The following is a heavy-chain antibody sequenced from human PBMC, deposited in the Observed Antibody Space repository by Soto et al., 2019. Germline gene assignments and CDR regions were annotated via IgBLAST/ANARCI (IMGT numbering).Heavy chain of an antibody. J-gene: IGHJ4*02. Sequence: QVQLQESGPGLVKPSQTLSLTCTVSGGSISSGGYYWSWIRQHPGKGLEWIGYIYYSGSTYYNPYLKSRVTISVDTSKNQFSLKLSSVTAADTAVYYCARVGAYYDILTGYHGGTFDYWGQGTLVTVSS. CDR2: IYYSGST. V-gene: IGHV4-31*03. CDR3: ARVGAYYDILTGYHGGTFDY. CDR1: GGSISSGGYY. D-gene: IGHD3-9*01.